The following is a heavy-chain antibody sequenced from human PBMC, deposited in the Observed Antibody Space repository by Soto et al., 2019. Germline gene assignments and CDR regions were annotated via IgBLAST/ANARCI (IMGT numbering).Heavy chain of an antibody. Sequence: QVHLQESGPGLVKPSGTLSLTCAVSGGSISSYNWWSWVRQPPGKGLEWIGGIYHNGSTNYNPSLKSRVTISVDKSKNHFSLKLTSVTAADTAVYYCATTGHSGRWHVYWGQGTLVTVSS. CDR2: IYHNGST. CDR1: GGSISSYNW. V-gene: IGHV4-4*02. J-gene: IGHJ4*02. CDR3: ATTGHSGRWHVY. D-gene: IGHD6-13*01.